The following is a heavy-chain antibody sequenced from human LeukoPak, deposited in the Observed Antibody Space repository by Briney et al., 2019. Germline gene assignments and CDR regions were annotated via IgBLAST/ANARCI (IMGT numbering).Heavy chain of an antibody. CDR3: ARGRGSGSYSYAPFDY. CDR2: INHSGST. V-gene: IGHV4-30-2*01. J-gene: IGHJ4*02. D-gene: IGHD3-10*01. Sequence: HPSQTLSLTCAVSGGSISSGGYYWSWIRQPPGKGLEWIGEINHSGSTNYNPSLKSRVTISVDTSKNQFSLKLSSVTAADTAVYYCARGRGSGSYSYAPFDYWGQGTLVTVSS. CDR1: GGSISSGGYY.